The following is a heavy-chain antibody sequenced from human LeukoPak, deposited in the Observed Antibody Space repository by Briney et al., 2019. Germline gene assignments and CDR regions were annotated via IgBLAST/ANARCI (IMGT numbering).Heavy chain of an antibody. CDR2: IYPGDSDT. J-gene: IGHJ4*02. CDR3: ARLAVRSSWPTFDY. D-gene: IGHD6-13*01. Sequence: GESLKISCKGFGYSFTSYWIGWVRQMPGKGLEWMGIIYPGDSDTRYSPSFQGQVTISADKSISTAYLQWSSLKASDTAMHYCARLAVRSSWPTFDYWGQGTLVTVSS. V-gene: IGHV5-51*01. CDR1: GYSFTSYW.